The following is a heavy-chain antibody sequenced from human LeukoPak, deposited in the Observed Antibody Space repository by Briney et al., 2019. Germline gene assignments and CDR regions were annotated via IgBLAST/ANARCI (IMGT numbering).Heavy chain of an antibody. CDR3: APLAATTDY. CDR2: IYSGGDT. D-gene: IGHD5-12*01. CDR1: GFTVSSNY. Sequence: PGGSLRLSCAASGFTVSSNYMSWVRQAPGKGLEQVSVIYSGGDTYYADSVKGRFTISRDTSKNTLYLQMNSLRAEDTAVYYCAPLAATTDYWGQGTLVTVSS. V-gene: IGHV3-53*01. J-gene: IGHJ4*02.